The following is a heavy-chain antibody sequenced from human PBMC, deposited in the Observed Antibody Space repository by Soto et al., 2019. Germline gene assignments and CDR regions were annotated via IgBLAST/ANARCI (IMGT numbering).Heavy chain of an antibody. Sequence: PGGSLRLACAVSGFTVSTYGMHWVRQAPGKGLEWVAVISRDGGTKFYADSVKGRFTISRDNSRNTLFLEMNSLRGDDMAVYYCTAEVASGYWGQGTLVTVS. V-gene: IGHV3-30*03. D-gene: IGHD2-21*02. CDR2: ISRDGGTK. CDR1: GFTVSTYG. CDR3: TAEVASGY. J-gene: IGHJ4*02.